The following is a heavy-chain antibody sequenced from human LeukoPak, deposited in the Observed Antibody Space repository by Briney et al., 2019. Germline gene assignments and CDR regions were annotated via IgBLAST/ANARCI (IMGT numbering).Heavy chain of an antibody. J-gene: IGHJ4*02. Sequence: GRSLRLSCAASGFTFSSYAMHWVRQAPGKGLEWVAVISYDGSNKYYADSVKGRFTISRDNSKNTLYLQMNSLRAEDTAVYYCAKPASYYDSSGYYFDYWGQGTLVTVSS. D-gene: IGHD3-22*01. V-gene: IGHV3-30-3*02. CDR2: ISYDGSNK. CDR1: GFTFSSYA. CDR3: AKPASYYDSSGYYFDY.